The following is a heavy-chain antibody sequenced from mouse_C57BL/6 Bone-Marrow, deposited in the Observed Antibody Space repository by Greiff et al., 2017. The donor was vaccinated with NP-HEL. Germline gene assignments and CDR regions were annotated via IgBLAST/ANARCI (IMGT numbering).Heavy chain of an antibody. CDR1: GYTFTSYW. CDR3: ALIYYYGSFYWYFDV. CDR2: IYPGSGST. J-gene: IGHJ1*03. Sequence: QVQLKQPGAELVKPGASVKMSCKASGYTFTSYWITWVKQRPGQGLEWIGDIYPGSGSTNYNEKFKSKATLTVDTSSSTAYMQLSSLTSEDSAVYYCALIYYYGSFYWYFDVWGTGTTVTVSS. D-gene: IGHD1-1*01. V-gene: IGHV1-55*01.